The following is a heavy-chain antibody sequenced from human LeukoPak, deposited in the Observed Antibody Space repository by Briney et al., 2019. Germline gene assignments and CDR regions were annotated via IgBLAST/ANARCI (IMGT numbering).Heavy chain of an antibody. CDR3: ARSPSPYLFDY. Sequence: PSETLSLTCTVSGGSTSSYYWSWIRQPPGKGLEWIGYINYSGSTNYNPSLKSRVTISVDTSKNQFSLKLSSVTAADTAVYYCARSPSPYLFDYWGQGTLVTVSS. CDR2: INYSGST. D-gene: IGHD2-2*01. V-gene: IGHV4-59*01. J-gene: IGHJ4*02. CDR1: GGSTSSYY.